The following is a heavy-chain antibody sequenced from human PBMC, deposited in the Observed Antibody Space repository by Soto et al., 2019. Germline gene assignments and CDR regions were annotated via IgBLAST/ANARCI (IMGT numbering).Heavy chain of an antibody. D-gene: IGHD6-6*01. Sequence: GGSLRLSXAASGFTFSSDYMNWVRQAPGKGLEWVSSISSRSSYIYYADSVKGRFTISRDNAKDSLYLQMNSLRAEDTAVYYCARDSSSGCVWGQGTVVTVSS. CDR3: ARDSSSGCV. CDR2: ISSRSSYI. V-gene: IGHV3-21*01. J-gene: IGHJ4*02. CDR1: GFTFSSDY.